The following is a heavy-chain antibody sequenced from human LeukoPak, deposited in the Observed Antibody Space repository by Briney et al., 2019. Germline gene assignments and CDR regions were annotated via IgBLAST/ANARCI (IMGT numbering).Heavy chain of an antibody. CDR1: GFTFSSYW. Sequence: HPGGSLRLSCAASGFTFSSYWMSWVRQAPGKGLEWVANIKQDGSEKYYVDSVKGRFTISRDNAKNSLYLQMNSLRAEDTAVYYCARALGSTSCYNVYWGQGTLVTVSS. CDR2: IKQDGSEK. D-gene: IGHD2-2*02. V-gene: IGHV3-7*01. J-gene: IGHJ4*02. CDR3: ARALGSTSCYNVY.